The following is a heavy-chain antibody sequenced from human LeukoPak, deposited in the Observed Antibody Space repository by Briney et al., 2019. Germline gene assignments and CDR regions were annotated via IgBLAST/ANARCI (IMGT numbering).Heavy chain of an antibody. CDR3: ARDFPYCSGGSCWGYFDY. Sequence: GRSLRLSCAASGSTFSSYAMHWVRQAPGKGLEWVAVISYDGSNKYYADSMKGRFTISRDNSKNTLYLQMNSLRAEDTAVYYCARDFPYCSGGSCWGYFDYWGQGTLVTVSS. D-gene: IGHD2-15*01. J-gene: IGHJ4*02. CDR2: ISYDGSNK. V-gene: IGHV3-30*04. CDR1: GSTFSSYA.